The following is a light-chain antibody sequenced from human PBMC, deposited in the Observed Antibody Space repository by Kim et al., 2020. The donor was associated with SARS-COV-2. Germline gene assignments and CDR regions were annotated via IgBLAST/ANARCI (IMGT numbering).Light chain of an antibody. CDR3: QQSYTTPYT. J-gene: IGKJ2*01. Sequence: ASVGDRVTITCRASQSIDNYLNWYQQKPGKAPNLLIYTSFSLQTGVPSRFSGSGSGTDFTLTISSLQPEDFATYYCQQSYTTPYTFGQGTKVDIK. V-gene: IGKV1-39*01. CDR2: TSF. CDR1: QSIDNY.